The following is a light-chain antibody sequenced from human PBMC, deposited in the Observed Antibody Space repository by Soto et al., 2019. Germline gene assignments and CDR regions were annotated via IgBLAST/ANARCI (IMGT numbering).Light chain of an antibody. CDR1: QSLSSY. CDR3: QQRRNWPLS. Sequence: IVLTQSPATLSLSPGERATLSCRASQSLSSYLNWYQQKPVQPPSLVIYDASNRATGIPARFRGSGSGTDFTLTIRRLEPEDFAVYYCQQRRNWPLSFGVGTKVEIK. CDR2: DAS. V-gene: IGKV3-11*01. J-gene: IGKJ4*01.